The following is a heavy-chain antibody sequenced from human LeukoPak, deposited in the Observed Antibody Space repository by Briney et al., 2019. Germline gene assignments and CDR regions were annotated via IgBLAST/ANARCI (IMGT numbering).Heavy chain of an antibody. Sequence: GGSLRLSCAASGFTFSSYSMNWVRQAPGKGLEWVSYISSSGSTIYYADSVKGRFTISRNNAKNSLYLQMNSLRAEDTAVYYCAELGITMIGGVWGKGTTVTISP. CDR2: ISSSGSTI. J-gene: IGHJ6*04. CDR1: GFTFSSYS. D-gene: IGHD3-10*02. V-gene: IGHV3-48*04. CDR3: AELGITMIGGV.